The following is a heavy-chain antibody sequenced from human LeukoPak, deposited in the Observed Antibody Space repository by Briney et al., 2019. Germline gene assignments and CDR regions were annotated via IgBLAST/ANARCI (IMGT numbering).Heavy chain of an antibody. V-gene: IGHV3-20*04. D-gene: IGHD2-2*01. CDR1: GFGFGDHG. Sequence: PGGSLRLSCSASGFGFGDHGMSWVRHVPGKGLEWVSGINWSGGSTVYADPVRGRFTISRDNAKNSLYLQMDSLTAGDTALYYCARAPITSPFYFDHWGQGTLVTVSS. CDR3: ARAPITSPFYFDH. CDR2: INWSGGST. J-gene: IGHJ4*02.